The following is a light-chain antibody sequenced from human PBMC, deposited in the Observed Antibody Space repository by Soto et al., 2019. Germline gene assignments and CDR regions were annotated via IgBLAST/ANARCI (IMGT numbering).Light chain of an antibody. CDR1: SSDVGGYNY. CDR2: DVS. Sequence: QSALTQPASVSGSPGQSITISCTGTSSDVGGYNYVSWYQQHPGKAPKLMIYDVSNRPSGVSNRFSGSKSGNTASLTISGRQAEDAADYYCRSYTSSSTLVFGTGTKVTVL. CDR3: RSYTSSSTLV. V-gene: IGLV2-14*01. J-gene: IGLJ1*01.